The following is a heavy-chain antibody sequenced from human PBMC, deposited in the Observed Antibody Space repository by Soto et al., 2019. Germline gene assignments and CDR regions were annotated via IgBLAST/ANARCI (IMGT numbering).Heavy chain of an antibody. V-gene: IGHV3-20*03. D-gene: IGHD1-26*01. CDR3: FQAEDGIRATVPVSAFLLNRSSDL. J-gene: IGHJ2*01. CDR2: INWNGGST. Sequence: GKGLERVAGINWNGGSTGYADSVKGRFTISRDNAKNALYLQMNSLRAEDTALFFFFQAEDGIRATVPVSAFLLNRSSDL.